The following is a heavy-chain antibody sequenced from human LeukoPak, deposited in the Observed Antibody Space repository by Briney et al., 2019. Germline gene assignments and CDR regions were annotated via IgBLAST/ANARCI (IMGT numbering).Heavy chain of an antibody. Sequence: ASVKVSCKASGYTFTDYYMHWVRQAPGQGLEWMGWINPNTGGTNYAQKFQGRVTMTRDTSISTAYMELSRLRSDDTAVYYCAREGDYDYGDYPPYYFDYWGQGTLVTVSS. V-gene: IGHV1-2*02. CDR2: INPNTGGT. CDR1: GYTFTDYY. J-gene: IGHJ4*02. CDR3: AREGDYDYGDYPPYYFDY. D-gene: IGHD4-17*01.